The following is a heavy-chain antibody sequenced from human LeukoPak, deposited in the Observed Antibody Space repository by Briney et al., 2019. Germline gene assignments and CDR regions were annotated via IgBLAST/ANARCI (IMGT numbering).Heavy chain of an antibody. Sequence: GSLRLSCAASGFTLSDHWMTWVRQVPGRGPEWVANVNRDGSETYYLDSVKGRFTISKDNAKNSLYLQMNSLRAEDTALYHCARNNGMDVWGQGTTVIVSS. V-gene: IGHV3-7*03. J-gene: IGHJ6*02. CDR1: GFTLSDHW. CDR2: VNRDGSET. CDR3: ARNNGMDV.